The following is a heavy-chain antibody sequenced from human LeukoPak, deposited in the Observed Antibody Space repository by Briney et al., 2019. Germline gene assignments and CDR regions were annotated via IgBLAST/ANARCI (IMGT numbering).Heavy chain of an antibody. CDR2: INPNSGTS. J-gene: IGHJ4*02. V-gene: IGHV1-2*02. CDR3: ARDRAGGIAVAGDY. CDR1: AYTFTLYY. D-gene: IGHD6-19*01. Sequence: ASVKVSCKTSAYTFTLYYVHWVRQAPGQGPEWMGFINPNSGTSKYVQKFQDRVTMTRDTSINTVYMELSGLRSDDTAVYYCARDRAGGIAVAGDYWGQGTLVTVSS.